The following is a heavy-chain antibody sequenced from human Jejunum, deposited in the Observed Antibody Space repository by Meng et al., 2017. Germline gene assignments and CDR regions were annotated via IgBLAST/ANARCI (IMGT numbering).Heavy chain of an antibody. CDR3: ARDSYYDSSAYYY. Sequence: QLTPQEQGPGLVQPSETLSLTCTVSGDSISNNNNYWGWIRQPPGKGLEWIGNIYYTGNTYYNPSLRSRLTISVGTSKNQFSLTLNSVTAADTAVYYCARDSYYDSSAYYYWGQGTLVTVSS. CDR2: IYYTGNT. V-gene: IGHV4-39*07. CDR1: GDSISNNNNY. J-gene: IGHJ4*02. D-gene: IGHD3-22*01.